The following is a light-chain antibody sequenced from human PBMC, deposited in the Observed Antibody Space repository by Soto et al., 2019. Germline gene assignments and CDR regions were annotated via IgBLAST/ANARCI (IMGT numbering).Light chain of an antibody. CDR1: QSVSNNY. J-gene: IGKJ1*01. V-gene: IGKV3-20*01. Sequence: EILFTQSPGTLSLSPGERATLSCGASQSVSNNYLAWYQPKPGEAPRLLIYGASNRATGIPDRLSGSGSGTDFTLTIRRLEPEDFAVYYCQQYGSSGTFGQGTKVDIK. CDR2: GAS. CDR3: QQYGSSGT.